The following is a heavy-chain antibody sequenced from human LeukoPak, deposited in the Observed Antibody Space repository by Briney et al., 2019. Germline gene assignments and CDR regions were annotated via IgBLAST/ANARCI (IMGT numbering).Heavy chain of an antibody. D-gene: IGHD3-16*02. CDR2: LFSGRTT. J-gene: IGHJ4*02. CDR3: ARDHFDYVWGSYRYLNYYFDY. V-gene: IGHV4-39*02. Sequence: SETLSLTCTVSAGSISSTSHHWGWIRQSPGKGLEWIGSLFSGRTTYYNPSLDSRVTISVVTSKNQFSLQLNSVTAADTAVYYCARDHFDYVWGSYRYLNYYFDYWGQGTLVTVSS. CDR1: AGSISSTSHH.